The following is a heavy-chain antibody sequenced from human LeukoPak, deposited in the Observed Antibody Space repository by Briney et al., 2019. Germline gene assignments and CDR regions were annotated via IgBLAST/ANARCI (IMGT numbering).Heavy chain of an antibody. CDR2: FDLEDGET. Sequence: SVKLSCKVSGYTLTELSMHWVRQAPGKGLEWMGVFDLEDGETIYAQKFHRRVTMTEYTSTDPAFMELSRLRSEDTAVYYCAKAGLYYDILTGYYWFDPWGQGTLVTVSS. CDR1: GYTLTELS. V-gene: IGHV1-24*01. J-gene: IGHJ5*02. D-gene: IGHD3-9*01. CDR3: AKAGLYYDILTGYYWFDP.